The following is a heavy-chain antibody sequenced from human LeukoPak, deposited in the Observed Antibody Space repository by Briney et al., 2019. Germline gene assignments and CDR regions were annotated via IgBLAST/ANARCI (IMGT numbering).Heavy chain of an antibody. CDR3: ARDLGLEEETDIGWFDP. CDR2: IYISGST. Sequence: SQTLSLTCTLSGGSISSGSYYWSWIRQPAGKGLEWIGRIYISGSTNYNPSLKSRVTISVVTTKNQFSLKLSSVTAASTAVYYCARDLGLEEETDIGWFDPWGQGTLVTVSS. CDR1: GGSISSGSYY. V-gene: IGHV4-61*02. J-gene: IGHJ5*02. D-gene: IGHD3/OR15-3a*01.